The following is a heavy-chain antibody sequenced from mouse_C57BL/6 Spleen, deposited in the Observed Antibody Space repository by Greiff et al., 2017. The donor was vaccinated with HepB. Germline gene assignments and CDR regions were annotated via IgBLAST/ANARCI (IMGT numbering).Heavy chain of an antibody. D-gene: IGHD2-4*01. CDR3: ARGELRREYYYAMDY. Sequence: QVQLQQPGAELVRPGTSVKLSCKASGYTFNSYWMYWVKQRTGQGLEWIGVIDPSDSYTNYNQKFKGKATLTVDTSSSTAYMKLSSLTSEDSAVYYCARGELRREYYYAMDYWGQGTTVTVSS. CDR2: IDPSDSYT. J-gene: IGHJ4*01. V-gene: IGHV1-59*01. CDR1: GYTFNSYW.